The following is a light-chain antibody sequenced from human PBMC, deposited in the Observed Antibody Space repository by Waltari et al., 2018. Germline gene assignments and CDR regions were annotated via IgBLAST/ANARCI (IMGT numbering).Light chain of an antibody. V-gene: IGLV4-69*01. Sequence: QLVLTQSPSASASLGASVKLTCTLSSGLSRNVLAWHQQHPEKGPRYLLKVNSDGSHTKGDEIPDRFSGSSSGAERYLIISSLQSEDEADYYCQTGGHGTWVFGGGTKLTVL. CDR1: SGLSRNV. J-gene: IGLJ3*02. CDR2: VNSDGSH. CDR3: QTGGHGTWV.